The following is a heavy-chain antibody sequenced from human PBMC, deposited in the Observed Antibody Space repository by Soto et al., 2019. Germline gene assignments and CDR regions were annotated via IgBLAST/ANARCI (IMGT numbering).Heavy chain of an antibody. Sequence: QITLKESGPTLVKPTQTLTLTCTFSGFSLTTDRVGVGWIRQPPGEALECLAVISWDVSKTNRPSLESRLTITKDTSKTQVALTMTNMDSLDTATYYCAHAYGGRSLYWGQGTLVTVSS. CDR2: ISWDVSK. CDR3: AHAYGGRSLY. V-gene: IGHV2-5*02. CDR1: GFSLTTDRVG. D-gene: IGHD1-26*01. J-gene: IGHJ4*02.